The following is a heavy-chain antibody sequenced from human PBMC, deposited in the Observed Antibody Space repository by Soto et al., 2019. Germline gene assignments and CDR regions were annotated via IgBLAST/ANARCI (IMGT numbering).Heavy chain of an antibody. CDR2: IDWDDEK. Sequence: SGPTLVNPTQTLTLTCTFSGFSLSSSGMCVSWVCQPPGKTLDWLAVIDWDDEKFYSTSLKTRLTISKDTSKNQVVLTMTNMEPVDTATYYCARTRAAAGSFYFDYWGQGTLVTVSS. CDR1: GFSLSSSGMC. D-gene: IGHD6-13*01. CDR3: ARTRAAAGSFYFDY. V-gene: IGHV2-70*20. J-gene: IGHJ4*02.